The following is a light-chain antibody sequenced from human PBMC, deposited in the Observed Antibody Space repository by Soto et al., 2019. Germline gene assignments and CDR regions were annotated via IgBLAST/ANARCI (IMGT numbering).Light chain of an antibody. J-gene: IGKJ3*01. CDR2: WSS. Sequence: DIVMTQSPDSLSVSLGERATIKCRSSQSVLHRSNGNNYIAWYQQKPGQPPKLLIYWSSTRDSGVPDRFIGSGSGTDFTLTVSSLQAEDVAVYYRQQSQSLPFTSGPGTKVDSK. V-gene: IGKV4-1*01. CDR3: QQSQSLPFT. CDR1: QSVLHRSNGNNY.